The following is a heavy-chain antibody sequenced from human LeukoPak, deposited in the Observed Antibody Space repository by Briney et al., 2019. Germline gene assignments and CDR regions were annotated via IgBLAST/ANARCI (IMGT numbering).Heavy chain of an antibody. CDR3: AKGRLCDILGSKFVP. CDR2: ISDTGTST. D-gene: IGHD3-9*01. J-gene: IGHJ5*02. CDR1: GFTFGSYG. Sequence: GGSQRLSCAASGFTFGSYGMSWVRQAPVKGLEWVSTISDTGTSTYYADSVKGRFTISRDNSKNTLYLQMNSLRAEDTAVYYCAKGRLCDILGSKFVPWGQGTPVTVSS. V-gene: IGHV3-23*01.